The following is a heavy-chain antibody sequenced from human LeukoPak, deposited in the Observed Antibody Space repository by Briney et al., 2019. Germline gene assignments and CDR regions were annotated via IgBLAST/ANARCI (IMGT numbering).Heavy chain of an antibody. CDR3: AKERADYTNPYYFDY. D-gene: IGHD3-3*01. V-gene: IGHV3-23*01. CDR1: GFTFSTYA. CDR2: ISGSGANT. Sequence: GGSLRLSCAASGFTFSTYAMSWVRQAPGKGLEWVSTISGSGANTYYADSVRGRFTISRDNSKNTLYLHMNSLRAEDTAVYYCAKERADYTNPYYFDYWGQGTLVTVSS. J-gene: IGHJ4*02.